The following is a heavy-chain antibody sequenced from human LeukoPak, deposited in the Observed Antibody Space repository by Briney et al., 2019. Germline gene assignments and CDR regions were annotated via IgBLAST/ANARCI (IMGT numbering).Heavy chain of an antibody. Sequence: GGSLRLSCAASGFNFSNYGMGWVRQAPGKGLEWVSSISGRGVSTYYADSMKGRFTISRDISKNTLFLQVNSLRAEDTAVYYCASHGDSYYVFSYWGQGTLLTVSS. CDR2: ISGRGVST. J-gene: IGHJ4*02. CDR3: ASHGDSYYVFSY. CDR1: GFNFSNYG. V-gene: IGHV3-23*01. D-gene: IGHD3-22*01.